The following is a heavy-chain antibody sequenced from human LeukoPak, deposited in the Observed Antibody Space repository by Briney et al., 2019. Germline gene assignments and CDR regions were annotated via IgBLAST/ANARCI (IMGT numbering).Heavy chain of an antibody. Sequence: GGSLRLSCVASGFTFSSYNMKWVRQAPGKRLEWVSSITSSSSYIYYADSVKGRFTISRDNAKNSLYLQMNSLRAEDTAVYYCARGIVVVPAAIAGDAFDIWGQGTMVTVSS. J-gene: IGHJ3*02. CDR1: GFTFSSYN. V-gene: IGHV3-21*01. CDR3: ARGIVVVPAAIAGDAFDI. D-gene: IGHD2-2*01. CDR2: ITSSSSYI.